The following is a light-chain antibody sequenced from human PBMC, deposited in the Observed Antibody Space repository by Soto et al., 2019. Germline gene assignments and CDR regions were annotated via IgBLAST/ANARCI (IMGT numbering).Light chain of an antibody. CDR1: QDIATY. Sequence: DIEMTQSPASLSASVGDRASITCQASQDIATYLNWYQQISGKAPRLLIFDVSNMESGVPSRFSGSGSETDFTLTISSLQPEDIATYYCQQYETLPITFGQGTRLEIK. CDR2: DVS. J-gene: IGKJ5*01. V-gene: IGKV1-33*01. CDR3: QQYETLPIT.